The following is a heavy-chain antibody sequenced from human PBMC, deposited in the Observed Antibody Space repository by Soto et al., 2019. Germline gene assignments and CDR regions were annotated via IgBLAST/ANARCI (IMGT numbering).Heavy chain of an antibody. V-gene: IGHV3-53*01. J-gene: IGHJ6*02. CDR1: GFTVGSNY. CDR2: IYSEGTP. D-gene: IGHD3-9*01. CDR3: ARSTYYDILTGSYYYYAMDV. Sequence: GGSLRLSCAASGFTVGSNYMSWVRQAPGKGLEWVSVIYSEGTPYYADSVKGRFTISRENSNNTLYLHMNNLRAEDTAVYYCARSTYYDILTGSYYYYAMDVWGQGTTVTVSS.